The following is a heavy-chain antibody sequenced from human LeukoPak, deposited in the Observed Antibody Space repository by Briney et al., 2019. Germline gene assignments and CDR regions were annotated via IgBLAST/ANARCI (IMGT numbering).Heavy chain of an antibody. Sequence: AXVKVSCKGSGYIFTGHLIHWVRQAPGQGLEWMGWINPNSGATTYAQKFKGRVNMTRDTSINTAYMEMRGLRSDDTAMYFCARDERRGYSGYDPYYMDVWGKGTTLAVSS. V-gene: IGHV1-2*02. CDR3: ARDERRGYSGYDPYYMDV. D-gene: IGHD5-12*01. CDR2: INPNSGAT. CDR1: GYIFTGHL. J-gene: IGHJ6*03.